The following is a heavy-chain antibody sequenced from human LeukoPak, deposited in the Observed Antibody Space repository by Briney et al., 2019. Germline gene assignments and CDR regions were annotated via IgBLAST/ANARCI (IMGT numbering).Heavy chain of an antibody. D-gene: IGHD3-22*01. V-gene: IGHV3-9*01. CDR3: AKDIGYYDSSGYDY. Sequence: GGSLRLSCTASGFTFDDYAMHWVRQAPGKGLEWVSGISWNSGSIGYADSVKGRFTISRDNAKNSLYLQMNSLRAEDTALYYCAKDIGYYDSSGYDYWGQGTLVTVSS. CDR2: ISWNSGSI. CDR1: GFTFDDYA. J-gene: IGHJ4*02.